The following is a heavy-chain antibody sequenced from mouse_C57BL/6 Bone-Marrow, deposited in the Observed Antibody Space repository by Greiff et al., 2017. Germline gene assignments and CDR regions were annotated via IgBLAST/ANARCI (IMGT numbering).Heavy chain of an antibody. CDR3: ARGDYGSSFHWDFDV. CDR1: GYTFTSYN. D-gene: IGHD1-1*01. CDR2: IYPGNGDT. V-gene: IGHV1-12*01. J-gene: IGHJ1*03. Sequence: LQQSGAELVRPGASVKMSCTASGYTFTSYNMHWVKQTPRQGLEWIGAIYPGNGDTSYNQKFKGKATLTVDNATSTGYMQLSSLTSEDSAVYFCARGDYGSSFHWDFDVWGTGTTVTVSS.